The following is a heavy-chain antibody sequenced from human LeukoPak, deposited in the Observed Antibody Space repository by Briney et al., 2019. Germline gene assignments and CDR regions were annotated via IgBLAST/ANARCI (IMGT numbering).Heavy chain of an antibody. CDR3: ARQLRGEAVAGHLQPFDY. J-gene: IGHJ4*02. CDR2: IYYSGST. Sequence: SETLSLTCTVSGGSISSYYWSWIRQPPGKGLECIAYIYYSGSTNYNPSLKSRVTISVDTSKNQFSLKLSSVTAADTAVYFCARQLRGEAVAGHLQPFDYWGQGTLVTVSS. CDR1: GGSISSYY. V-gene: IGHV4-59*08. D-gene: IGHD6-19*01.